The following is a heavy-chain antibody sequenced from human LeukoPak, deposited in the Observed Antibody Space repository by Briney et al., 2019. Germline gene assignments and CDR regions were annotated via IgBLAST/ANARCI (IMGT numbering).Heavy chain of an antibody. Sequence: ASVKVSCKASGYTFTRYDINWVRQATGQGLEWMGWMNPNSGNTGYAQKFQGRVTMTWNTPISTAYMELSSLRSEDTAVYYCASRSGIAAAGRFDYWGQGTLVTVSS. CDR3: ASRSGIAAAGRFDY. V-gene: IGHV1-8*01. J-gene: IGHJ4*02. CDR2: MNPNSGNT. CDR1: GYTFTRYD. D-gene: IGHD6-13*01.